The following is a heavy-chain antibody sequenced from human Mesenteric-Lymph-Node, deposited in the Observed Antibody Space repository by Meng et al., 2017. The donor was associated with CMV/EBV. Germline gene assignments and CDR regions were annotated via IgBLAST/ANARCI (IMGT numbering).Heavy chain of an antibody. Sequence: GGSLRLSCAASGFTFSSYGMHWVRQAPGKGLEWVTFIRYDGNNKYYADSVKGRFTISRDTSKNTLYLQMNSLRPEDTAVYYCARDGDSSGYYPFDYWGQGTLVTVSS. CDR2: IRYDGNNK. CDR3: ARDGDSSGYYPFDY. CDR1: GFTFSSYG. J-gene: IGHJ4*02. V-gene: IGHV3-30*02. D-gene: IGHD3-22*01.